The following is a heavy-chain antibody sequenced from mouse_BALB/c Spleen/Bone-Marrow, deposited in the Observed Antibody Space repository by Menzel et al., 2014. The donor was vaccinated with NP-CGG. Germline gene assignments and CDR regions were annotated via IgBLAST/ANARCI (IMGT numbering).Heavy chain of an antibody. J-gene: IGHJ4*01. V-gene: IGHV14-4*02. CDR2: IDPENGDT. Sequence: EVKLQESGAELVRSGASVKLSCTASGFNIKDYYMHWVKQRPEQGLEWIGWIDPENGDTEYAPKFQGKATMTADTSSNTAYLQLSSLTSEDTAVYYCNGNYYAMDYWGQGTSVTVSP. CDR1: GFNIKDYY. CDR3: NGNYYAMDY. D-gene: IGHD2-1*01.